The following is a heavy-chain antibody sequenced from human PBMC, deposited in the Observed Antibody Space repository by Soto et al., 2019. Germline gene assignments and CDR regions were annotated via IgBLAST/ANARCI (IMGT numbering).Heavy chain of an antibody. Sequence: GASVKVSCKASGCTFSSYAISWVRQAPGQGLEWMGGIIPIFGTANYAQKFQGRVTITADESTSTAYMELSSLRSEDTAVYYCARDLGSSNGDYFGGWFEPLGQGTLVNVSS. CDR2: IIPIFGTA. CDR3: ARDLGSSNGDYFGGWFEP. V-gene: IGHV1-69*13. CDR1: GCTFSSYA. J-gene: IGHJ5*02. D-gene: IGHD4-17*01.